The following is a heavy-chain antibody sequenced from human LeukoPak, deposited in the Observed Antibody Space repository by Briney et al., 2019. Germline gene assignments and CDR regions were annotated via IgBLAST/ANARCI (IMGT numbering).Heavy chain of an antibody. J-gene: IGHJ4*02. CDR2: INPNSGGT. Sequence: ASVTVSCKASGYTFTGYYMHWVRQAPGQGLEWMGWINPNSGGTNYAQKFQGRVTMTRNTSISTAHMELSRLRSDDTAVYYCARDLSGVGDYGGDYWGQGTLVTVSS. D-gene: IGHD4-17*01. CDR1: GYTFTGYY. V-gene: IGHV1-2*02. CDR3: ARDLSGVGDYGGDY.